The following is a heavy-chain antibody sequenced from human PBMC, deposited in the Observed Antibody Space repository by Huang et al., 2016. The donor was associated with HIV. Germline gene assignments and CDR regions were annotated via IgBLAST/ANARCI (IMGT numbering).Heavy chain of an antibody. D-gene: IGHD3-9*01. Sequence: GGGFVQPGTSLRLSCRGSGLIFENYAMHWVRQRPGKGLEWVSGISWNSASIGYATSVKGRFIISRDNAKSSLDLQMDSLRDEDMGQYYCVREGYDDGRRVRYFDFWGQGTQVTVSP. CDR1: GLIFENYA. V-gene: IGHV3-9*03. CDR2: ISWNSASI. CDR3: VREGYDDGRRVRYFDF. J-gene: IGHJ4*02.